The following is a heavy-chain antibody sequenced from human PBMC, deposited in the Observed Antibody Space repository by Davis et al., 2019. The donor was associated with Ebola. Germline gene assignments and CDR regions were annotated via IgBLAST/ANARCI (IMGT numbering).Heavy chain of an antibody. CDR1: GYSFTSYW. D-gene: IGHD2-15*01. CDR3: ARPSTSGQANAFNI. Sequence: KVSCKGSGYSFTSYWIGWVRQMPGKGLEWMGIIYPGDSDTRYSPSFQGQVTISADKSISTASLQWSSLEASDSALYYCARPSTSGQANAFNIWGQGTMVRVSS. CDR2: IYPGDSDT. J-gene: IGHJ3*02. V-gene: IGHV5-51*01.